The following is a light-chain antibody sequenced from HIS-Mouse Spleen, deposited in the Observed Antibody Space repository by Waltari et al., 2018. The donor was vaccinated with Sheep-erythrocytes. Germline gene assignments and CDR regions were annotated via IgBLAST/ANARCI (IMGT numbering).Light chain of an antibody. J-gene: IGLJ1*01. V-gene: IGLV2-11*01. Sequence: QSALTQPRSVSGSPGQSVTISCTGTSSDVGGINYVSWYQHHPGKAPKLMIYDVSKRPSGVPDRFSGSKSGNTASLTISGLQAEDEADYYCCSYAGSYNHVFATGTKVTVL. CDR3: CSYAGSYNHV. CDR1: SSDVGGINY. CDR2: DVS.